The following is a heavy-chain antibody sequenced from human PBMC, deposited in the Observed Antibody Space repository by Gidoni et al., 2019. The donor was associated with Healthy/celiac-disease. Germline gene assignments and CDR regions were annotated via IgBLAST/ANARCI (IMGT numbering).Heavy chain of an antibody. Sequence: QVQLQESGPGLVKPSQTLSLTCTVSGGSISSGDYYWSWFRQPPGKGPEWIGYIYYSGSTYYNPSLKSRVTISVDTSKNQFSLKLSSVTAADTAVYYCARGERITIFGVVTHFDYWGQGTLVTVSS. D-gene: IGHD3-3*01. CDR2: IYYSGST. CDR3: ARGERITIFGVVTHFDY. CDR1: GGSISSGDYY. J-gene: IGHJ4*02. V-gene: IGHV4-30-4*01.